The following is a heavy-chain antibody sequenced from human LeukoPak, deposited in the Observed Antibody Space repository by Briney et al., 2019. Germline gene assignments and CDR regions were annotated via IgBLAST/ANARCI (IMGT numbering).Heavy chain of an antibody. J-gene: IGHJ4*02. Sequence: SETLSLTCAVSGDSITSGHYWGWIRQPPGKGLEWIGSIYHSGKTYYNPSLKSRVTISVDTSKNQFSLKLTSVTAADTAVYYCARARSWYYDSSGYYYRQHFDYWGQGTLVTVSS. V-gene: IGHV4-38-2*01. D-gene: IGHD3-22*01. CDR2: IYHSGKT. CDR1: GDSITSGHY. CDR3: ARARSWYYDSSGYYYRQHFDY.